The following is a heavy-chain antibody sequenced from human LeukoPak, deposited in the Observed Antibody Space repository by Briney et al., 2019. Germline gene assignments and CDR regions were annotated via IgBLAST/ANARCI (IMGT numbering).Heavy chain of an antibody. J-gene: IGHJ4*02. Sequence: GGSLRLSCAASGFTFSTYWMSWVRQAPGKGLEWLANIKQDGSEEYYVDSVKGRFTISRDNAKNSLYLQMNSLRADDTAVYYCARDLPLPYCGGDCYSYWGQGTLVTASS. CDR3: ARDLPLPYCGGDCYSY. CDR2: IKQDGSEE. CDR1: GFTFSTYW. D-gene: IGHD2-21*02. V-gene: IGHV3-7*01.